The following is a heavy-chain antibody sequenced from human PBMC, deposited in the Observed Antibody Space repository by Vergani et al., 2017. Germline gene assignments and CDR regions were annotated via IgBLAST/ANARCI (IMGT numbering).Heavy chain of an antibody. J-gene: IGHJ4*02. V-gene: IGHV1-69*12. D-gene: IGHD4-17*01. CDR2: IIPSLGTA. CDR1: GGTFSSYA. Sequence: QVQLVQSGAEVKKPGSSVKVSCKASGGTFSSYAISWVRQAPGQGLEWMGGIIPSLGTANYAPEFQGRVTITADESTSTAYMELSSLRSEDTAVYYCASGDYGDYDWAYFDYWVQGTLVTVSS. CDR3: ASGDYGDYDWAYFDY.